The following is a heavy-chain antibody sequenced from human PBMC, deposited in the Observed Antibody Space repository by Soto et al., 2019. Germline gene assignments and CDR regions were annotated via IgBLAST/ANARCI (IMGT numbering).Heavy chain of an antibody. CDR3: AHRQKIGTAGTGGFDI. J-gene: IGHJ3*02. Sequence: GPARVNPXQTRTLTCNVSRFSLSKTGVAVGWIRRPPGKALEWRALIYGNDDKRYSPSLKSRLTITKDTSKSQVVLTLPDMDPVDTATFYRAHRQKIGTAGTGGFDIWGQGTTVTVSS. CDR1: RFSLSKTGVA. D-gene: IGHD6-13*01. V-gene: IGHV2-5*01. CDR2: IYGNDDK.